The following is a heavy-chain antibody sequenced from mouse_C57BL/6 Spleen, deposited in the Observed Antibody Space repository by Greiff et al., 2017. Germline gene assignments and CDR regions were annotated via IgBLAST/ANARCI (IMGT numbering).Heavy chain of an antibody. J-gene: IGHJ3*01. V-gene: IGHV8-8*01. CDR1: GFSLSTFGMG. CDR3: ARAYYAFDFAY. D-gene: IGHD2-2*01. CDR2: IGWGDDK. Sequence: QVTLKVSGPGILQPSQTLSLTCSFSGFSLSTFGMGVVWIRQPSGQGLVWLAHIGWGDDKYSNPALKRRITISQDTSKNQVFLKSAKVDTANTATYYWARAYYAFDFAYWGQGTPVTVSA.